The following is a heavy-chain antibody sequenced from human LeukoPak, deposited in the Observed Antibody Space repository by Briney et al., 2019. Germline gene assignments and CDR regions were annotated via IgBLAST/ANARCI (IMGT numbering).Heavy chain of an antibody. Sequence: SETLSLTCTVSGFSISSGYYWGWIRQPPGKGLEWIGSIYHSGNTYYNPSFKSRVTISVDTSKNQFSLKLTSVTAADTAVYYCAREPHCSGGSCYSRGWFDPWGQGTLVTVSS. CDR2: IYHSGNT. CDR3: AREPHCSGGSCYSRGWFDP. V-gene: IGHV4-38-2*02. D-gene: IGHD2-15*01. J-gene: IGHJ5*02. CDR1: GFSISSGYY.